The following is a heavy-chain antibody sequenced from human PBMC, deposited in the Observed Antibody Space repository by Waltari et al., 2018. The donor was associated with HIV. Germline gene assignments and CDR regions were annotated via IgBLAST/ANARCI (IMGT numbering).Heavy chain of an antibody. CDR2: MNPNSGAT. CDR3: ARTDRGVNGQEFDY. D-gene: IGHD3-10*01. CDR1: GYTFSNYD. Sequence: QVQLVQSGAEVKKPGASVRVSCKASGYTFSNYDMNWVRQASGQGLEWIGWMNPNSGATGYAQKFQGRVSMTRSTSIRTAYMELSSLTSEDTAVYYCARTDRGVNGQEFDYWGQGTLVTVSS. V-gene: IGHV1-8*01. J-gene: IGHJ4*02.